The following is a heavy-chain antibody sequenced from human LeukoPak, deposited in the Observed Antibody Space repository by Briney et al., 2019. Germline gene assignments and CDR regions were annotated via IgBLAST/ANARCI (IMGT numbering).Heavy chain of an antibody. CDR1: GFTFNSHI. CDR3: ARDPLGNCTSTSCPRGPFDP. V-gene: IGHV3-21*01. D-gene: IGHD2-2*01. Sequence: GGSLRLSCAASGFTFNSHIMNWVRQVPGKGLEWVSSISRTGTYTFLAGSVKDRFTISRDNGRNSLYLQMNSLRPEDTAIYYCARDPLGNCTSTSCPRGPFDPWGQGTLVIVSS. CDR2: ISRTGTYT. J-gene: IGHJ5*02.